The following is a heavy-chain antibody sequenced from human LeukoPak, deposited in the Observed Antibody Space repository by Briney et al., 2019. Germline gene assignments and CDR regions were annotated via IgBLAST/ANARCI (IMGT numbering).Heavy chain of an antibody. CDR2: ISYDGSNK. V-gene: IGHV3-30*03. CDR1: GFTFSNAW. Sequence: GGSLRLSCAASGFTFSNAWMSWVRQAPGKGLEWVAVISYDGSNKYYADSVKGRFTISRDNSKNTLYLQMNSLRAEDTAVYYCARVSPGYSSSWYGIEYFQHWGQGTLVTVSS. CDR3: ARVSPGYSSSWYGIEYFQH. J-gene: IGHJ1*01. D-gene: IGHD6-13*01.